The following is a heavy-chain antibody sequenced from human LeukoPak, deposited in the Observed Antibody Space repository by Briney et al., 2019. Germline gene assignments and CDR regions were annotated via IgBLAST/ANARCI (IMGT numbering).Heavy chain of an antibody. CDR3: ASCHCTNGVCYGECEYFQH. J-gene: IGHJ1*01. V-gene: IGHV1-18*01. Sequence: ASVKVSCKASGYTFTSYGIIWVRQAPGQGLEWMGWISPYNGNTNYAQKLQGRVTMTTDTSTSTAYMELRSLRSDDTAVYYCASCHCTNGVCYGECEYFQHWGQGTLVIVSS. D-gene: IGHD2-8*01. CDR2: ISPYNGNT. CDR1: GYTFTSYG.